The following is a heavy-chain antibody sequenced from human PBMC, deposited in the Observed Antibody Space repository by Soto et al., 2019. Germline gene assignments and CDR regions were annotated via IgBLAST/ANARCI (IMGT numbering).Heavy chain of an antibody. Sequence: GESLKISCTGSGYALTSYWIAWVRQMPGKGLEWMGIIYPGDSDTRYSPSFQGQVTISVDKSITTAYLQWSSLKASDTAMYYCARQRDDFWSGTALDYWGQGTLVTVSS. CDR2: IYPGDSDT. CDR3: ARQRDDFWSGTALDY. D-gene: IGHD3-3*01. J-gene: IGHJ4*02. V-gene: IGHV5-51*01. CDR1: GYALTSYW.